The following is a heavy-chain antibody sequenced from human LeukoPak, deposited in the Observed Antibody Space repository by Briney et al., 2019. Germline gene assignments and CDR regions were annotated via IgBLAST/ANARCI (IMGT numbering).Heavy chain of an antibody. Sequence: PSETLSLTCAVSGGSISSNNWWTWVRQPPGKGLEWIGEIHHSGSNNYNPSLKSRVTISVDKSKNQFSLKLSSATAADTAVYYCAKTMGDTDYYRFYYMDVWGEGTTVTVSS. CDR1: GGSISSNNW. D-gene: IGHD3-10*01. V-gene: IGHV4-4*02. CDR2: IHHSGSN. CDR3: AKTMGDTDYYRFYYMDV. J-gene: IGHJ6*03.